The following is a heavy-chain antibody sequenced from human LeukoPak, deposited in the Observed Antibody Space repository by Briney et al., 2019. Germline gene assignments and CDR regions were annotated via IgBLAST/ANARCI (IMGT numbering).Heavy chain of an antibody. D-gene: IGHD3-9*01. J-gene: IGHJ3*02. V-gene: IGHV1-46*01. CDR1: GYTFTSYY. CDR3: ARDFSPTPEDYDILTGYDAFDI. Sequence: ASVKVSCKASGYTFTSYYMHWVRQAPGQGLEWMGIINPSGGSTSYAQKFQGRVTMTRDTSTSTVYMELSSLRSEDTAVYYCARDFSPTPEDYDILTGYDAFDIWGQGTMVTVSS. CDR2: INPSGGST.